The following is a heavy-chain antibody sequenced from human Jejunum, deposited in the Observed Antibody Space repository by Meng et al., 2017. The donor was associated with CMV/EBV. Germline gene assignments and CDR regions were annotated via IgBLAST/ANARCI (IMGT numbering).Heavy chain of an antibody. D-gene: IGHD3-10*01. V-gene: IGHV3-66*02. Sequence: GFSVNSNFMTWVRQAPGKGLEWVAVDYSAGMTYYADSVKGRFTISRDNSKNTMFLQMNGLRLEDTAMYYCAAEVAVRNYFSYGMDVWGQGTTVTVSS. CDR1: GFSVNSNF. CDR3: AAEVAVRNYFSYGMDV. CDR2: DYSAGMT. J-gene: IGHJ6*02.